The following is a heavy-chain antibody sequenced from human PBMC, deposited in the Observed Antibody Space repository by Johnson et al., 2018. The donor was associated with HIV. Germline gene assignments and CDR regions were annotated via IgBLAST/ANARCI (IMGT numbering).Heavy chain of an antibody. V-gene: IGHV3-15*01. D-gene: IGHD3-22*01. CDR1: GFTFSNTW. J-gene: IGHJ3*02. Sequence: VQLVESGGGLVKPGGSLRLSCAASGFTFSNTWMSWVRQAPGKGLEWVGRIKSKTDGGTTDYAAPVKGRFTVSRDDSKNTQYLQMNSLKTEDTAVYYCTTEITMIVVVITTYAFDIWGQGTMVTVSS. CDR2: IKSKTDGGTT. CDR3: TTEITMIVVVITTYAFDI.